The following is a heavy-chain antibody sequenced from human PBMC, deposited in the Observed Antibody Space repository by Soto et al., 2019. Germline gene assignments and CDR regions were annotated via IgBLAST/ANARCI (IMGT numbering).Heavy chain of an antibody. Sequence: GGSLRLSCAASGFTFDDYAMHWVRQVPGKGLEWVSGITWNSGNIGYADSVKGRFTISRDNAKNSLYLQMNSLRAEDTAFYYCAKGNGYSSSSAYFDLWGRGTLVTVSS. J-gene: IGHJ2*01. CDR2: ITWNSGNI. CDR3: AKGNGYSSSSAYFDL. V-gene: IGHV3-9*01. D-gene: IGHD6-6*01. CDR1: GFTFDDYA.